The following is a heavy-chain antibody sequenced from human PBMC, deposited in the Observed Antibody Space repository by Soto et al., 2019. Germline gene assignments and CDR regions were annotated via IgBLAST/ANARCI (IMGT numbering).Heavy chain of an antibody. D-gene: IGHD5-12*01. V-gene: IGHV3-7*01. J-gene: IGHJ2*01. Sequence: EAQLVESGGGLVQPGGSLRLSCAASGFNFSSYWMSWVRQAPGKGLEWVANIKQDGNEESYVDSVKGRFTISRDNTKNSLFLQMNSLRAEDTAVYYCASWGFIVATNWYFDLWGRGTLVTVSS. CDR2: IKQDGNEE. CDR1: GFNFSSYW. CDR3: ASWGFIVATNWYFDL.